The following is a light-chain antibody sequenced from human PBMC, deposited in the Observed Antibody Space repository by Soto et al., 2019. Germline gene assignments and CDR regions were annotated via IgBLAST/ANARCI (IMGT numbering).Light chain of an antibody. Sequence: DIQMTQSPSSLSASIGDTITISCRASQNIERYLNWYQKKEGRAPQLLMFAAANLESGVPSRFRGSGSGTDFTLTISSLQPEDFATYYCQQSYSTPQTFGQGTKVDI. V-gene: IGKV1-39*01. J-gene: IGKJ1*01. CDR2: AAA. CDR3: QQSYSTPQT. CDR1: QNIERY.